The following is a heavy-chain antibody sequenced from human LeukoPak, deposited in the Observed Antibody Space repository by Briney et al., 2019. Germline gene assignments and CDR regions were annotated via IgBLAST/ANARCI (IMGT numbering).Heavy chain of an antibody. CDR2: TSSGGGVN. CDR1: GFTLRDYT. V-gene: IGHV3-21*01. CDR3: ARDLGARGY. Sequence: GGSLRLSCTTSGFTLRDYTMNWVRQAPGKRLEWLASTSSGGGVNFYADAVKGRFSISRDNGENSVYLQMNSLRAEDTAIYYCARDLGARGYWGQGTLVTVSS. D-gene: IGHD3-16*01. J-gene: IGHJ4*02.